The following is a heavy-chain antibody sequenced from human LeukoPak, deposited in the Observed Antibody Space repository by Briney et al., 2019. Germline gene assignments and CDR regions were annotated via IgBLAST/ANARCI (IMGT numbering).Heavy chain of an antibody. Sequence: ASVKVSCKASGGSFTSYGISWVRQAPGQGREWMGKIIPIYWRANYGQKFQGRVTITADELTTTSSMELSSLTAEDMAVYYCAAGGAYEFRDDYWGQGTLVTVSS. D-gene: IGHD3-3*01. CDR1: GGSFTSYG. CDR2: IIPIYWRA. J-gene: IGHJ4*02. CDR3: AAGGAYEFRDDY. V-gene: IGHV1-69*15.